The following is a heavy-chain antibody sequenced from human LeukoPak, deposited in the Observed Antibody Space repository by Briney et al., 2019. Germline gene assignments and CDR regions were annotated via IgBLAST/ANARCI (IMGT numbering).Heavy chain of an antibody. Sequence: PGGSLRLSCAASGFTFSSYAMHWVRQAPGKGLEWVAVISYDGSNKYYADSVKGRFTISRDNSKNTLYLQMNSLRAEDTAVYYCARDSVLRFLEWLGDNWFDPWGQGTLVTASS. CDR3: ARDSVLRFLEWLGDNWFDP. CDR1: GFTFSSYA. V-gene: IGHV3-30-3*01. D-gene: IGHD3-3*01. CDR2: ISYDGSNK. J-gene: IGHJ5*02.